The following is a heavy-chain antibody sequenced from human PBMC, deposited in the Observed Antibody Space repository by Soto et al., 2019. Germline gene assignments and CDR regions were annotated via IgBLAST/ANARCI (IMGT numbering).Heavy chain of an antibody. J-gene: IGHJ6*01. V-gene: IGHV4-30-2*01. CDR2: IYHSGST. CDR3: ARASGYYYYHYGMDV. Sequence: SETLCLTCAFSGGSISIGGYSWRWIRQPPGKGLEWIGYIYHSGSTYYNPSLKSRVTISVDRSKNQFSLKLSSVTAADTAVYYCARASGYYYYHYGMDVWGQGTTVTVSS. D-gene: IGHD3-22*01. CDR1: GGSISIGGYS.